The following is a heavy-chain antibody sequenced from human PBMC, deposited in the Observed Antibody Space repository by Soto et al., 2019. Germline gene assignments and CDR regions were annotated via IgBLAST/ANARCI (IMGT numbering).Heavy chain of an antibody. CDR3: ARDDTATGYSSGWYSDYYYGMDV. V-gene: IGHV1-69*13. CDR2: IIPIFGTA. J-gene: IGHJ6*02. CDR1: GGTFSSYA. Sequence: SVKVSCKAPGGTFSSYAISWVRQAPGQGLEWMGGIIPIFGTANYAQKFQGRVTITADESTSTAYMELSSLRSEDTAVYYCARDDTATGYSSGWYSDYYYGMDVWGQGTTVTVSS. D-gene: IGHD6-19*01.